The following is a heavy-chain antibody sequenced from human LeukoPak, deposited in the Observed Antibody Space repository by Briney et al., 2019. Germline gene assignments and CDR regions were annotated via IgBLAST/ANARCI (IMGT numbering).Heavy chain of an antibody. CDR3: ARDAYDSSGYYFSYFDY. D-gene: IGHD3-22*01. J-gene: IGHJ4*02. CDR1: GFTFSSYA. V-gene: IGHV3-23*01. CDR2: ISGSGGST. Sequence: GGSLRLSCAASGFTFSSYAMSWVRQAPGKGLEWVSAISGSGGSTYYADSVKGRFTISRDNSKNALYLQMNSLRAEDTAVYYCARDAYDSSGYYFSYFDYWGQGTLVTVSS.